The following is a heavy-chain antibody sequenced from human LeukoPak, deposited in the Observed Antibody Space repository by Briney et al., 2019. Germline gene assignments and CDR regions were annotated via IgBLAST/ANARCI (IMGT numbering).Heavy chain of an antibody. CDR3: ARAEWELLLPTP. CDR1: GFTFSSYS. Sequence: PGGSLRLSCAASGFTFSSYSMNWVRQAPGEGLEWVSSISSSSSYIYYADSVKGRFTISRDNAKNSLYLQMNSLRAEDTAVYYCARAEWELLLPTPWGQGPLVTVSS. CDR2: ISSSSSYI. D-gene: IGHD1-26*01. V-gene: IGHV3-21*01. J-gene: IGHJ5*02.